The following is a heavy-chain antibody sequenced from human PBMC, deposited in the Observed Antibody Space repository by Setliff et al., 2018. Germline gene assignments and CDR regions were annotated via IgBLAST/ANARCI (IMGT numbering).Heavy chain of an antibody. V-gene: IGHV4-61*09. CDR2: IYTSGST. Sequence: SETLSLTCTVSGGPISSGSYYWSWIRQPAGKGLEWIGHIYTSGSTNYNPSLKSRVTISVDTSKNQFSLKLSSVTAADTAVYYCARTVYYYDSSGPSPIRYFDYWGQGTLVTVSS. CDR1: GGPISSGSYY. J-gene: IGHJ4*02. CDR3: ARTVYYYDSSGPSPIRYFDY. D-gene: IGHD3-22*01.